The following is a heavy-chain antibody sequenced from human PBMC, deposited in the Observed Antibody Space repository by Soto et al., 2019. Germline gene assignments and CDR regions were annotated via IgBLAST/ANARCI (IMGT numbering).Heavy chain of an antibody. V-gene: IGHV4-59*01. D-gene: IGHD5-12*01. CDR1: GGCISSYY. CDR3: ARGRWLQLIYFDY. Sequence: SETLSLTCTVSGGCISSYYWSWIRQPPGKGLEWIGCIYYSGSTNYNPSLKSRVTISVDTSKNQFSLNLRSVTAADTAVYYCARGRWLQLIYFDYWGQGTLVTVSS. J-gene: IGHJ4*02. CDR2: IYYSGST.